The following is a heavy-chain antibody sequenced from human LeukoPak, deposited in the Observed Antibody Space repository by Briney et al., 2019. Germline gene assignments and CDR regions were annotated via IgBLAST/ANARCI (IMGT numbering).Heavy chain of an antibody. CDR1: GFTFSSYG. CDR3: AKVGLWFGELSWFDP. D-gene: IGHD3-10*01. Sequence: GGSLRLSCAASGFTFSSYGMHWVRQAPGKGLEWVAVISYDGSNKYYADSVKGRFTTSRDNSKNTLYLQMNSLRAEDTAVYYCAKVGLWFGELSWFDPWGQGTLVTVSS. V-gene: IGHV3-30*18. J-gene: IGHJ5*02. CDR2: ISYDGSNK.